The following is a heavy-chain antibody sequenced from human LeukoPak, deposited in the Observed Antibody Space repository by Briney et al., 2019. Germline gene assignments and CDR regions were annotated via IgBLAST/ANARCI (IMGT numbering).Heavy chain of an antibody. CDR1: GYSISSGYY. V-gene: IGHV4-38-2*01. Sequence: SETLSLTCAVSGYSISSGYYWGWIRQPPGKGLEWIGSIYHSGSTYYNPSLKSRVTISVDTSKNQFSLKLSSGTAADTAVYYCARLVPAAILDYWGQGTLVTVSS. D-gene: IGHD2-2*02. CDR3: ARLVPAAILDY. J-gene: IGHJ4*02. CDR2: IYHSGST.